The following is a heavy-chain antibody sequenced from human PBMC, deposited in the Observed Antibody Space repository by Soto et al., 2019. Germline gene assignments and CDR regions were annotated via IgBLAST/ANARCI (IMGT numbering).Heavy chain of an antibody. V-gene: IGHV5-10-1*01. J-gene: IGHJ6*02. CDR2: VDPSDSYT. D-gene: IGHD7-27*01. CDR3: ARRSEVGAANGGPPLYGMDV. CDR1: GYSFTSYW. Sequence: GESLKISCQGSGYSFTSYWISWVRQMPGKGLEWMGRVDPSDSYTNYSPSFQGHVTISADKSISTAYLQWSSLKASDTAMYYCARRSEVGAANGGPPLYGMDVWGQGTTVTVSS.